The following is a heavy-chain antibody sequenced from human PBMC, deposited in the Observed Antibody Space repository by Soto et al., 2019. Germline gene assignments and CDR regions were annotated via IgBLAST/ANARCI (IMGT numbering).Heavy chain of an antibody. Sequence: SETLSLTSTVSGGSISSYYWSWIRQPPGKGLEWIGYIYDSGTTNYNPSLKSRVTISVDTSKNQFSLKLSSVTAADTAAYYCARAKVWDFDYWGQGTLVTVSS. D-gene: IGHD1-20*01. CDR1: GGSISSYY. CDR3: ARAKVWDFDY. V-gene: IGHV4-59*08. J-gene: IGHJ4*02. CDR2: IYDSGTT.